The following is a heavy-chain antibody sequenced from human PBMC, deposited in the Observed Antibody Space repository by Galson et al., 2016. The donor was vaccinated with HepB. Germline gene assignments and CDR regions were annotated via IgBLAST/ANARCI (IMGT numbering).Heavy chain of an antibody. V-gene: IGHV1-18*01. CDR3: ARDRDFDDGDYDYYYYGMDY. D-gene: IGHD4-17*01. J-gene: IGHJ6*02. CDR1: GYTLTSYG. CDR2: IGAYNGNT. Sequence: SVKVSCKASGYTLTSYGINWVRQAPGQGLEWMGWIGAYNGNTNYAQKLQGRVTMTTDTSTSTAYMELRSLRSDDTAVYYCARDRDFDDGDYDYYYYGMDYWGLGTLVTVSS.